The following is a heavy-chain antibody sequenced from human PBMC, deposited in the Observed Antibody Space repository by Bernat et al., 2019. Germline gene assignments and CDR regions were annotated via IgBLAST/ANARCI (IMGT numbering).Heavy chain of an antibody. CDR1: GGSISSGGYY. V-gene: IGHV4-31*03. CDR2: IYYSGST. J-gene: IGHJ6*03. D-gene: IGHD4-17*01. CDR3: ARERGTPDYGDYKYYYYYMDV. Sequence: QQQVSGPGLVKPSQTLSLTCTVSGGSISSGGYYWSWIRQHPGKGLEWIGYIYYSGSTYYNPSLKSRVTISVDTSKNQFSLKLSSVTAADTAVYYCARERGTPDYGDYKYYYYYMDVWGKGTTVTVSS.